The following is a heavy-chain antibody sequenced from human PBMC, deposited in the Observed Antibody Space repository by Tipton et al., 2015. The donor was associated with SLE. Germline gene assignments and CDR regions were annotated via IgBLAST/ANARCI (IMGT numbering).Heavy chain of an antibody. CDR2: ISYDGSNK. V-gene: IGHV3-30*03. J-gene: IGHJ4*02. CDR3: ARERGRYSSSSGGGDY. D-gene: IGHD6-6*01. CDR1: GFTFSSYG. Sequence: PLRLSCAASGFTFSSYGMHWVRQAPGKGLEWVAVISYDGSNKYYADSVKGRFTISRDNSKNTLYLQMNSLRAEDTAVYYCARERGRYSSSSGGGDYWGQGTLVTVSS.